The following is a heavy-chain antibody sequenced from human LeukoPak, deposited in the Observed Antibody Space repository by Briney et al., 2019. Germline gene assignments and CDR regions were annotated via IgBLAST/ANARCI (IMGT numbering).Heavy chain of an antibody. V-gene: IGHV1-2*02. CDR3: ARVRGIAVAGRHFDY. D-gene: IGHD6-19*01. J-gene: IGHJ4*02. CDR2: INPNSGGT. CDR1: GYSFTGHY. Sequence: ASVKVSCKASGYSFTGHYMHWVRQAPGQGLEWMGWINPNSGGTNYAQKFQGRVTMTRDTSISTAYMELSRLRSDDTAVYYCARVRGIAVAGRHFDYWGQGTLVTVSS.